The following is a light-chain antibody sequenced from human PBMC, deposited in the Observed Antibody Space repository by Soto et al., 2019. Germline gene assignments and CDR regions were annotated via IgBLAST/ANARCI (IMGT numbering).Light chain of an antibody. CDR3: QQRGA. Sequence: EVVLTQSPATLSLSPGERATLSCRASQSVDTSLAWYQQKPGQAPRLLIYDASNRATGISGRFSGSGSGTDFTRTISSLEPEDFAFYYCQQRGAFGQGSKVEI. CDR2: DAS. V-gene: IGKV3-11*01. CDR1: QSVDTS. J-gene: IGKJ2*01.